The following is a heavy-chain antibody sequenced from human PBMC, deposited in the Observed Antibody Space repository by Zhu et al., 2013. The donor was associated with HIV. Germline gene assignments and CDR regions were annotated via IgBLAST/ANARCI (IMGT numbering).Heavy chain of an antibody. J-gene: IGHJ4*02. Sequence: QVQLVQSGAEVKKPGASVKVSCKASGYTFSSYYIHWVRQAPGQGLEWMGWISNNNDNTKYAQKYQGRVTMTTDTSTSTVYMELRNLRSDDTAVYFXARAGASHTTHFDYWAREPWSPSPQ. CDR3: ARAGASHTTHFDY. CDR1: GYTFSSYY. CDR2: ISNNNDNT. D-gene: IGHD1-26*01. V-gene: IGHV1-18*04.